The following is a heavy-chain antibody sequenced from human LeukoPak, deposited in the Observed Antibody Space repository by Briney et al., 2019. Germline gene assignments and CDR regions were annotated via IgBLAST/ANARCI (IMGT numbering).Heavy chain of an antibody. D-gene: IGHD3-10*01. V-gene: IGHV3-21*01. CDR2: ISTTIVYT. Sequence: GGSLRLSCEASGFTFTTYSMNWVRQAPGKGLEWVSSISTTIVYTYYADSVKGRFTISRDNAKNSLFLQMNSLRVEDTAVYFCARVYGSGPFYYYGMDVWGQGTTVTVSS. J-gene: IGHJ6*02. CDR1: GFTFTTYS. CDR3: ARVYGSGPFYYYGMDV.